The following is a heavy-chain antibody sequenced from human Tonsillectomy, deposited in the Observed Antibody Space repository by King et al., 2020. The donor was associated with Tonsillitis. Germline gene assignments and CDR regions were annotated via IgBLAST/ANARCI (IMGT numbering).Heavy chain of an antibody. CDR3: ARGKYYGSVGYFHWVDI. D-gene: IGHD3-10*01. CDR2: ISYDGSTK. V-gene: IGHV3-30-3*01. Sequence: VQLVESGGGVVQPRRSLRLSCAASGFIFNNSAMHWVRQAPGKGLEWVAVISYDGSTKYYAESVKGRFTFSRDNSKNTLYLQMNSLRVEDTAVYYCARGKYYGSVGYFHWVDIWGQGTLLSVSS. CDR1: GFIFNNSA. J-gene: IGHJ5*02.